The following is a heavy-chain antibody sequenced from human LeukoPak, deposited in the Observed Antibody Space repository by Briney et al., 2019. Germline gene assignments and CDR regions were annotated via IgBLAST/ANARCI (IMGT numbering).Heavy chain of an antibody. CDR1: GFTFSTYS. CDR3: AKDLRPDSSHDFGS. V-gene: IGHV3-23*01. J-gene: IGHJ4*02. Sequence: GGSLRLSCAASGFTFSTYSMGWVRQAPRKGLEWVSYIYPNGATTFYADSVKGRFTISRDNSKNTVYLQMHSLRGEDTAVYYCAKDLRPDSSHDFGSWGQGALVSVST. CDR2: IYPNGATT. D-gene: IGHD3-22*01.